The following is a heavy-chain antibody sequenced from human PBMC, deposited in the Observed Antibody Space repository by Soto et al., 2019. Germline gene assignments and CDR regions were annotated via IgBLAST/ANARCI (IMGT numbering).Heavy chain of an antibody. D-gene: IGHD2-15*01. CDR3: ARHADPLGGLGAYFDS. V-gene: IGHV4-39*01. J-gene: IGHJ4*02. CDR2: IYYSGDA. CDR1: GGSISSGGYY. Sequence: SETLSLTCTVSGGSISSGGYYWTWIRQHPGKGLEWIGYIYYSGDAYYNPSLKSRVTKSVDTSRNQFSLNLSSVTAADTAVYYCARHADPLGGLGAYFDSWGQGTLVTVSS.